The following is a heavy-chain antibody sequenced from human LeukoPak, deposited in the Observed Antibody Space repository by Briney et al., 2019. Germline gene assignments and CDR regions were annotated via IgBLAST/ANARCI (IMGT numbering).Heavy chain of an antibody. V-gene: IGHV3-21*01. CDR2: ISSSSSYI. Sequence: GGSLRLSCAASGFTFSSYSMNWVRQAPGKGLEWVSSISSSSSYIYYADSVKGRFTISRDNAKNSPYLQMNSLRAEDTAVYYCAREDGSGYYGMDVWGQGTTVTVSS. CDR1: GFTFSSYS. D-gene: IGHD3-10*01. CDR3: AREDGSGYYGMDV. J-gene: IGHJ6*02.